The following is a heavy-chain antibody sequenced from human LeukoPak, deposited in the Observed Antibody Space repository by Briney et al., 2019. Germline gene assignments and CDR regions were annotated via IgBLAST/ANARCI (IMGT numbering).Heavy chain of an antibody. CDR1: GYTFTSYA. V-gene: IGHV1-3*01. D-gene: IGHD2-2*02. Sequence: ASVKVTCKASGYTFTSYAMHWVRQAPGQRLEWMGWINAGNGNTKYSQKFQGRVTITRDTSASTAYMELSSLRSEDTAVYYCATEYCSSTSCYIRGGDYWGQGTLVTVSS. CDR3: ATEYCSSTSCYIRGGDY. CDR2: INAGNGNT. J-gene: IGHJ4*02.